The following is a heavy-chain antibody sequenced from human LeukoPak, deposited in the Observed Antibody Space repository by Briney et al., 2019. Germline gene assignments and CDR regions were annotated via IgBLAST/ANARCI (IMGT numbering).Heavy chain of an antibody. D-gene: IGHD6-19*01. J-gene: IGHJ4*02. CDR2: IGSVSDTI. Sequence: PGGSLRLSCAASGFTFSSYAMSWVRQAPGKGLEWVSIIGSVSDTIYYADSVKGRFTISRDNSKNTLYLQMNSLRAEDTAIYYCAKRVPGTGLDYWGQGALVTVSS. V-gene: IGHV3-23*01. CDR1: GFTFSSYA. CDR3: AKRVPGTGLDY.